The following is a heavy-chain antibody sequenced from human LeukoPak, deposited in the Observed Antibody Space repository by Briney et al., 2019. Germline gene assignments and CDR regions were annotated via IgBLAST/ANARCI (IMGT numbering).Heavy chain of an antibody. V-gene: IGHV3-23*01. CDR1: GFSIMNSA. CDR2: INGTAIDT. Sequence: GGSLRLSCAASGFSIMNSAMNWVRQAPGKGLEWVSAINGTAIDTDYADSVKGRFTISRDYSKNTLYLQMNSLRAEDTAVYYCARGNIPPAYYDFWSGHSYMGAFDIWGQGTMVTVSS. D-gene: IGHD3-3*01. J-gene: IGHJ3*02. CDR3: ARGNIPPAYYDFWSGHSYMGAFDI.